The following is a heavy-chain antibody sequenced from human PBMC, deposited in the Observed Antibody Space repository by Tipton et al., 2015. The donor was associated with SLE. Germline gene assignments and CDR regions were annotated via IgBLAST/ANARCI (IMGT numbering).Heavy chain of an antibody. CDR3: AKDQFSGYDARGY. J-gene: IGHJ4*02. CDR2: ISLDGSNK. Sequence: SLRLSCAASGFSFSGYAMHWVRQAPGKGLEWVAVISLDGSNKYYADSVKGRFTISRDNSKTTLFLQMNSLRPEDTAVYYCAKDQFSGYDARGYWGQGTLVTVSS. V-gene: IGHV3-30*04. CDR1: GFSFSGYA. D-gene: IGHD5-12*01.